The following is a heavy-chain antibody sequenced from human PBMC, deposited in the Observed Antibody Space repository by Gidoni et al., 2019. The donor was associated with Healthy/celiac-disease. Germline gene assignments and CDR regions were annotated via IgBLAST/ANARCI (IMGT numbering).Heavy chain of an antibody. Sequence: QVQLVQSGAEVKKPGASVTVSCKASGYTFTGYYMHWVRQAPGQWLEWMGWINPNSGGTNDAQKFQGRVTMTRDTSISTAYMELSRLRSADTAVYYCARVGATTVDAFDIWGQGTMVTVSS. D-gene: IGHD4-17*01. CDR1: GYTFTGYY. V-gene: IGHV1-2*02. J-gene: IGHJ3*02. CDR2: INPNSGGT. CDR3: ARVGATTVDAFDI.